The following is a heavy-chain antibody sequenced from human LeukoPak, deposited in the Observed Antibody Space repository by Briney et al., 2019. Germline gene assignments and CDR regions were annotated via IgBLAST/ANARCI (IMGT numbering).Heavy chain of an antibody. CDR3: ARDESVIPFDI. D-gene: IGHD2-21*01. J-gene: IGHJ3*02. V-gene: IGHV3-21*01. Sequence: GGSLRLSCAASGFTFSSYSMNWVRQAPGKGLEWVSSISSSSYIYYADSVKGRFTISRDNAKNSLYLQMNSLRAEDTAVYYCARDESVIPFDIWGQGTMVTVSS. CDR1: GFTFSSYS. CDR2: ISSSSYI.